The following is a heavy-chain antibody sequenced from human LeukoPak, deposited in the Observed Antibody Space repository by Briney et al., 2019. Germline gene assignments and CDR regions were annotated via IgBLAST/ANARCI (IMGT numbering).Heavy chain of an antibody. CDR2: IYYSGST. V-gene: IGHV4-61*01. Sequence: SETLSLTCTVSGYSISSGYYWGWIRQPPGKGLEWIGYIYYSGSTNYNPSLKSRVTISVDTSKNQFSLKLSSVTAADTAVYYCARGYYDSSGYPTSAFDIWGQGTMVTVSS. J-gene: IGHJ3*02. D-gene: IGHD3-22*01. CDR3: ARGYYDSSGYPTSAFDI. CDR1: GYSISSGYY.